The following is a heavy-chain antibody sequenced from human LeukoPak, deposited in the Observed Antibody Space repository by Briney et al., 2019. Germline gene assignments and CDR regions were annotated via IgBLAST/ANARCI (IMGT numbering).Heavy chain of an antibody. CDR3: AKDPGYYYDSSGEPFFDY. Sequence: GGSLRLSCAASGFTFSSYAMSWVRQAPGKGLEWVSAISGRGGSTYYADSVKGRFTISRDNSKNTLYLQMNSLRAEDTAVYYCAKDPGYYYDSSGEPFFDYWGQGTLVTVSS. D-gene: IGHD3-22*01. V-gene: IGHV3-23*01. CDR1: GFTFSSYA. J-gene: IGHJ4*02. CDR2: ISGRGGST.